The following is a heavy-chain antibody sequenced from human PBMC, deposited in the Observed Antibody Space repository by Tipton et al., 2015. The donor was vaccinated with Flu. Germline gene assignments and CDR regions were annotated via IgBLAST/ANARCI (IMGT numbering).Heavy chain of an antibody. CDR2: INHSGST. D-gene: IGHD3-3*01. CDR1: GGSFSGYY. V-gene: IGHV4-34*01. CDR3: ARARKGITIFGVAKSLDY. Sequence: TLSLTCAVYGGSFSGYYWSWIRQPPGKGLEWIGEINHSGSTNYNPSLKSRVTISVDTSKNQFSLKLSSVTAADTAVYYCARARKGITIFGVAKSLDYWGQGTLVTVSS. J-gene: IGHJ4*02.